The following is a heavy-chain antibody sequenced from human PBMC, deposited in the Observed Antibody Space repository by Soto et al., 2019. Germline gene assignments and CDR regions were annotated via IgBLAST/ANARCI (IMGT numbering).Heavy chain of an antibody. CDR3: TRDYLGSGSYYYYYYYGMDV. CDR2: IRSKAYGGTT. J-gene: IGHJ6*02. V-gene: IGHV3-49*03. CDR1: GFTFGDYA. D-gene: IGHD1-26*01. Sequence: PGGSLRLSCTASGFTFGDYAMSWFRQAPRKGLEWVGFIRSKAYGGTTEYAASVKGRFTISRDDSKSIAYLQMNSLKTEDTAVYYCTRDYLGSGSYYYYYYYGMDVWGQGTTVTVSS.